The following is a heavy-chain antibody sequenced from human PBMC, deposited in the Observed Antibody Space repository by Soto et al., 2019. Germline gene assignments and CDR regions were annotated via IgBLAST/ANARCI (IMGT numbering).Heavy chain of an antibody. Sequence: QVQLVQSGAEVKKPGSSVKVSCKASGGTFSSYAISWVRQAPGQGLEWMGGIIPIFGTANYAQKLQGRVTITADESTGTVYMGLSRLRSEDTAVYYCARGLHTGYSSRWSHFDYWGQGTLVTVSS. CDR3: ARGLHTGYSSRWSHFDY. V-gene: IGHV1-69*01. CDR2: IIPIFGTA. J-gene: IGHJ4*02. D-gene: IGHD6-13*01. CDR1: GGTFSSYA.